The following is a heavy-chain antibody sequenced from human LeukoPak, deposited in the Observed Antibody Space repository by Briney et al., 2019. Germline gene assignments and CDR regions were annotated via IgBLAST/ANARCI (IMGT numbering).Heavy chain of an antibody. J-gene: IGHJ4*02. CDR3: ARDPSSGWYGLMNYFDY. CDR2: IYYSGST. Sequence: PSETLSLTCTVSGGSISSSSYYWGWIRQPPGKGLEWIGSIYYSGSTYYNPSLKSRVTITVDTSKNQFSLKLSSVTAADTAVYYCARDPSSGWYGLMNYFDYWGQGTLVTVSS. CDR1: GGSISSSSYY. D-gene: IGHD6-19*01. V-gene: IGHV4-39*07.